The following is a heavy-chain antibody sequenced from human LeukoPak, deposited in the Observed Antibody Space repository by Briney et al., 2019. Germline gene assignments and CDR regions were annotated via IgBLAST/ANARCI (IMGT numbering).Heavy chain of an antibody. CDR2: INPSGGST. V-gene: IGHV1-46*01. CDR1: GYTLTSYY. CDR3: ASIAVAGTDDAFDI. Sequence: GASLKLSCTASGYTLTSYYMHSVRQAPGQGLEWMGIINPSGGSTSYAQKFQGRVTMTRDTSTSTVYMELSSLRSEDTAVYYCASIAVAGTDDAFDIWGQGTMVTVSS. J-gene: IGHJ3*02. D-gene: IGHD6-19*01.